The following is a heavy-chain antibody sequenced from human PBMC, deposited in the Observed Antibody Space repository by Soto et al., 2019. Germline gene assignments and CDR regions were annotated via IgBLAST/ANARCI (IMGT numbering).Heavy chain of an antibody. CDR2: ITVGTGNT. D-gene: IGHD3-22*01. J-gene: IGHJ4*02. Sequence: QMQLVQSGPEVKKPGTSVKVSCKASGFTFTSSSVQWVRQARGQRLEWIGWITVGTGNTNYAQKFQERGSITRDMSTSTAYMELSNLRSEDTAVYYCAAGDSSGYYGGWGQGTQVTVSS. CDR1: GFTFTSSS. V-gene: IGHV1-58*01. CDR3: AAGDSSGYYGG.